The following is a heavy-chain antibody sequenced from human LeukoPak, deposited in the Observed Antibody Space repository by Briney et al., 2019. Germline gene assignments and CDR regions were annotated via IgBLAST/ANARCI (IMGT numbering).Heavy chain of an antibody. V-gene: IGHV4-31*03. CDR2: IYYSGST. CDR3: ASRYCSGGSCYSGLGY. Sequence: SETLSLTCTVSGGSISSGGYYWSWIRQHPGKGLEWIGYIYYSGSTYYNPSLKSRVIISVDTSKNQFSLKLSSVTAADTAVYYCASRYCSGGSCYSGLGYWGQGTLVTVFS. J-gene: IGHJ4*02. D-gene: IGHD2-15*01. CDR1: GGSISSGGYY.